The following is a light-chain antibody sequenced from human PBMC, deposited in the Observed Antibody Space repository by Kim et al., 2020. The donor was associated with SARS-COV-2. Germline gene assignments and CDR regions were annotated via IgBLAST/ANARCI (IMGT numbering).Light chain of an antibody. CDR3: QQYSHWPLT. Sequence: SPGEGATLSCRASQSVSSNYLAWYQQKPGQAPRLLIYGASTRATGIPARFSGSGSGTEFTLTISSLQSEDFAVYYCQQYSHWPLTFGGGTKVDIK. J-gene: IGKJ4*01. V-gene: IGKV3-15*01. CDR2: GAS. CDR1: QSVSSN.